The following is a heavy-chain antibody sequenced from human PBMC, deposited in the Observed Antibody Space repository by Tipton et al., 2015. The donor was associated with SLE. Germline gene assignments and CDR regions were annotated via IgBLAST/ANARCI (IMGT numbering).Heavy chain of an antibody. CDR3: ARAPGLERSFYYYYYIDV. CDR2: INHRGST. J-gene: IGHJ6*03. CDR1: GGSFSGYY. D-gene: IGHD1-1*01. V-gene: IGHV4-34*01. Sequence: TLSLTCALYGGSFSGYYWNWIRQPPGKGLEWIGEINHRGSTNNNPSLKSRVTISVDTSKNQFSLKLSSVTAADTAVYYCARAPGLERSFYYYYYIDVWDKGTTVTVSS.